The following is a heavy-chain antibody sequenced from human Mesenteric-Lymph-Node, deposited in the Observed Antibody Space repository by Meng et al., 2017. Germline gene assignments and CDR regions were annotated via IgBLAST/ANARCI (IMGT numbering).Heavy chain of an antibody. CDR2: VVYSGTT. D-gene: IGHD1-14*01. J-gene: IGHJ4*02. CDR3: ARHHHSPTFDY. V-gene: IGHV4-39*01. CDR1: GGSISSSSYY. Sequence: QLQLRGSGPGLVRPSETLSLTCTVSGGSISSSSYYWAWIRQPPGEGLEWIGSVVYSGTTYYTSSLKSRVSISVDTSKNQFSLKLSSVTAADTAVYYCARHHHSPTFDYWGQGTLVTVSS.